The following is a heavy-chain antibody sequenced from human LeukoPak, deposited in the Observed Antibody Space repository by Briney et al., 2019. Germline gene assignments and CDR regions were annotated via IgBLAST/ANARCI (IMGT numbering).Heavy chain of an antibody. D-gene: IGHD5-12*01. J-gene: IGHJ4*02. CDR3: ARHGEGSGFYGQFDY. Sequence: PSETLSLTCTVSGGSISSYYWSWIRQPPGKGLEWIGYIYYSGSTNYNPSLKRRVTISVDTSKNQFSLKLSFVTAADTAVYSCARHGEGSGFYGQFDYWGQGTLVTVSS. CDR2: IYYSGST. CDR1: GGSISSYY. V-gene: IGHV4-59*08.